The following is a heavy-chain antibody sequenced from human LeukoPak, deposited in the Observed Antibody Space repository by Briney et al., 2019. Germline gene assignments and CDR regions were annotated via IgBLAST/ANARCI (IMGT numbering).Heavy chain of an antibody. J-gene: IGHJ2*01. Sequence: SETLSLTCTVSGGSISSYYWSWIRQPPGKGLEWIGYIYYSGSTNYNPSLKSRVTISVDKSKNQFSLKLSSVTAADTAVYYGARGYDFWSGPYWYFDLWGRGTLVTVSS. CDR2: IYYSGST. D-gene: IGHD3-3*01. CDR3: ARGYDFWSGPYWYFDL. V-gene: IGHV4-59*12. CDR1: GGSISSYY.